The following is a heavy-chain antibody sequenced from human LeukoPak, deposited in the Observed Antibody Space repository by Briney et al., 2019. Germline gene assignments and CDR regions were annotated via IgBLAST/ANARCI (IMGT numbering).Heavy chain of an antibody. Sequence: GGSLRLSCAASGFTFRTYGMHWVRQAPGKGLEWVALISYDGSNKYYADSVKGRFIISRDNSKNTLYLQMNSLRAEDTAVYYCAKDGFGELLGCYSDYWGQGTLVTVSS. D-gene: IGHD3-10*01. CDR1: GFTFRTYG. V-gene: IGHV3-30*18. J-gene: IGHJ4*02. CDR2: ISYDGSNK. CDR3: AKDGFGELLGCYSDY.